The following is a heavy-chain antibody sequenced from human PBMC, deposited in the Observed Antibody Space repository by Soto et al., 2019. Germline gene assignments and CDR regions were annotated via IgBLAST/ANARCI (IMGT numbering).Heavy chain of an antibody. V-gene: IGHV3-23*01. CDR3: AREVVQDYYYGMDV. CDR2: ISGSDGST. CDR1: GFTFSSYA. Sequence: LRLSCAASGFTFSSYAMSWVRQAPGKGLEWVSAISGSDGSTYYADSVKGRFTISRDNSKNTLYLQMNSLRAEDTAVYYCAREVVQDYYYGMDVWGQGTTVTVSS. D-gene: IGHD2-2*01. J-gene: IGHJ6*02.